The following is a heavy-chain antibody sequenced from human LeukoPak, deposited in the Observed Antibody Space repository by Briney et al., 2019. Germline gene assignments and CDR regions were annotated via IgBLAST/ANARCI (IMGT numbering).Heavy chain of an antibody. J-gene: IGHJ4*02. Sequence: SETLSLTCAVYGGSFSGYYWSWLRQPPGKGLEWIGEINHSGSTNYNPSLKSRVTISVDTSKNQFSLELSSVTAADTAVYYCARGFRYYYDSSGYYYPFDYWGQGTLVTVSS. CDR3: ARGFRYYYDSSGYYYPFDY. V-gene: IGHV4-34*01. D-gene: IGHD3-22*01. CDR1: GGSFSGYY. CDR2: INHSGST.